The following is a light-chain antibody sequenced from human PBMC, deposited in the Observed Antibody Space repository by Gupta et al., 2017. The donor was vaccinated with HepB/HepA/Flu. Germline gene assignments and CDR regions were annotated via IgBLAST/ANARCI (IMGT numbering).Light chain of an antibody. V-gene: IGKV4-1*01. J-gene: IGKJ2*04. CDR1: QSVLYSSNNKNY. Sequence: DIVMTQFPDSLAVSLGERATINCKSSQSVLYSSNNKNYLAWYQQKPGQPPKVLIYWASTRESGVPDRCSGGGCGTDFTLTISSLQAEDVAVYYCQQNNSTPRSFGQGTKLEIK. CDR2: WAS. CDR3: QQNNSTPRS.